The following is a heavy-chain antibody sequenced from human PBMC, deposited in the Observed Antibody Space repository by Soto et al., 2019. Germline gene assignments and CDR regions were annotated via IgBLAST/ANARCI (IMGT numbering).Heavy chain of an antibody. CDR1: GFTFSTYW. D-gene: IGHD3-16*01. Sequence: EVQLVESGGGVVQPGESLRLSCTASGFTFSTYWMHWVRQAPGKGLVWLSRLKGDGSMTDYADSVKGRFTISRDNAENTPLLKNDGLRAEDTAFKFCARGGLYAYYQDNWGQGTLVTVSS. CDR2: LKGDGSMT. J-gene: IGHJ4*02. CDR3: ARGGLYAYYQDN. V-gene: IGHV3-74*01.